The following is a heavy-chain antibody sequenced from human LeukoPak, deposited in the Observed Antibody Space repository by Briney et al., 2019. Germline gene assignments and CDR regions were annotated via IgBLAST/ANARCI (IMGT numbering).Heavy chain of an antibody. CDR1: GGSISSYY. J-gene: IGHJ5*02. CDR3: ARASGGWYQLFGWFDP. V-gene: IGHV3-11*01. D-gene: IGHD2-2*01. CDR2: ISSSGSTI. Sequence: LSLTCTVSGGSISSYYWSWIRQPPGKGLEWVSYISSSGSTIYYADSVKGRFTISRDNAKNSLYLQMNSLRAEDTAVYYCARASGGWYQLFGWFDPWGQGTLVTVSS.